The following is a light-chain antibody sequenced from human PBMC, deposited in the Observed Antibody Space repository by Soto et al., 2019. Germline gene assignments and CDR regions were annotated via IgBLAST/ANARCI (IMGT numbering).Light chain of an antibody. V-gene: IGLV2-14*01. CDR3: SSYTSSLYV. CDR1: SSDVGGYNY. J-gene: IGLJ1*01. Sequence: QSVLTQPASVPGSPGQSITISCTGTSSDVGGYNYVSWYQQHPGKAPKLMIYEVSNRPSGVSNRFSGSKSGNTASLTISGLQAEDEADYYCSSYTSSLYVFGTGTKVTVL. CDR2: EVS.